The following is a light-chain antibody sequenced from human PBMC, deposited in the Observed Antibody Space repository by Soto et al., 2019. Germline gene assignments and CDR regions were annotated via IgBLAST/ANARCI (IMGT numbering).Light chain of an antibody. CDR1: QSVLYSSNNKNY. Sequence: DIVMTQSPDSLAVSLGERATINCKSSQSVLYSSNNKNYLAWYQQKPGQPPKLLIYWASTRESGVPDRFSGSGSGTDFTLTISSLQAEDVAVYXCQQYYSTPAYTFGQGTKLEIK. V-gene: IGKV4-1*01. CDR2: WAS. CDR3: QQYYSTPAYT. J-gene: IGKJ2*01.